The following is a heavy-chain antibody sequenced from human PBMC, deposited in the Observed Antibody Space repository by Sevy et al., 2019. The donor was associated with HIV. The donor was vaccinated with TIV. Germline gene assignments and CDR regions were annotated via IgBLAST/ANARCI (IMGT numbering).Heavy chain of an antibody. CDR2: ISSSSSYI. CDR3: ARGLSCSGGSCFFDY. CDR1: GFTFSSYS. V-gene: IGHV3-21*01. D-gene: IGHD2-15*01. J-gene: IGHJ4*02. Sequence: GGSVRLSCAASGFTFSSYSMNWVRQAPGKGLEWVSSISSSSSYIYYADSVKGRFTISRDNAKNSLYLQMNSLRAEDTAVYYCARGLSCSGGSCFFDYWGQGTLVTVSS.